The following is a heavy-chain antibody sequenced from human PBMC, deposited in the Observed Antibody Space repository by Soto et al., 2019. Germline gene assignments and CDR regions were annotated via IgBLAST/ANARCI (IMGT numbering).Heavy chain of an antibody. J-gene: IGHJ4*01. CDR2: ISWNSGSI. CDR1: GFTFDDYA. D-gene: IGHD6-6*01. V-gene: IGHV3-9*01. Sequence: EVQLVESGGGLVQPGRSLRLSCAASGFTFDDYAMHWVRQAPGKGLEWVSGISWNSGSIGYADSVKGRFTISRDNAKKSLYLQINSLRAEYTALYYCAKDIAAARLYYFYYSGQGTLVTPSS. CDR3: AKDIAAARLYYFYY.